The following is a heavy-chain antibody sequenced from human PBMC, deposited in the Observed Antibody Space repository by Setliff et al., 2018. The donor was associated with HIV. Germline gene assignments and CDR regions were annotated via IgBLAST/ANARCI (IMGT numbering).Heavy chain of an antibody. CDR3: ARGKTWLRFLDY. V-gene: IGHV1-18*01. CDR1: GYTFNNYG. Sequence: ASVKVSCKASGYTFNNYGISWVRQAPGQGLEWMGWTNTHSGYTNYAQNVQGRVTVTMDTSTSTAYMELRSLKSDDTAVYYCARGKTWLRFLDYWGQGTLVTVYS. D-gene: IGHD5-12*01. J-gene: IGHJ4*02. CDR2: TNTHSGYT.